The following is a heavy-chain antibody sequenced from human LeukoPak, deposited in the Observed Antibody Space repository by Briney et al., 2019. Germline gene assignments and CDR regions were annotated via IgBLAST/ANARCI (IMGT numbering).Heavy chain of an antibody. D-gene: IGHD6-19*01. CDR2: ISRSSSYI. J-gene: IGHJ4*02. V-gene: IGHV3-21*01. Sequence: PGGSLRLSCAASGFIFSSYSMNWVRQAPGKGLEWVSSISRSSSYIYNADSVKGRFTISRDNAKNSLYLQMNSLRAQNTPVYNCARALAGTAFDYWGQGTLVTVSS. CDR3: ARALAGTAFDY. CDR1: GFIFSSYS.